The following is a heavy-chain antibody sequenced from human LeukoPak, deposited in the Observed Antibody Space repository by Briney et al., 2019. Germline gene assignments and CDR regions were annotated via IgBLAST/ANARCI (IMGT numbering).Heavy chain of an antibody. J-gene: IGHJ5*02. CDR1: GFTFSSYA. V-gene: IGHV3-23*01. D-gene: IGHD6-13*01. CDR3: AKDRSSSWWGRWFDP. Sequence: GGSLRLSCAASGFTFSSYAISWVRQAPGKGLEWVSAISGSGGSTYYADSVKGRFTISRDNSKNTLYLQMNSLRAEDTAVYYCAKDRSSSWWGRWFDPWGQGTLVTVSS. CDR2: ISGSGGST.